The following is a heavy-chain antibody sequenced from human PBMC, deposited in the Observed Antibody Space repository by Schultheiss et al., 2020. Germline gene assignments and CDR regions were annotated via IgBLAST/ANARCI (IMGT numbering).Heavy chain of an antibody. D-gene: IGHD1-14*01. CDR3: ARLTRLYFDY. CDR2: IYYSGST. Sequence: SETLSLTCTVSGGSISSSSYYWGWIRQPPGKGLEWIGSIYYSGSTYYNPSLKSRGTISVDTSKNQFSLKLSSVTAADTAVYYCARLTRLYFDYWGQGTLVTVSS. J-gene: IGHJ4*02. CDR1: GGSISSSSYY. V-gene: IGHV4-39*01.